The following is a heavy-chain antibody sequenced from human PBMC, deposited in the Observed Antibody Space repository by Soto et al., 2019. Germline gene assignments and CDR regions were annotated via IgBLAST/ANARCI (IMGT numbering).Heavy chain of an antibody. J-gene: IGHJ4*02. D-gene: IGHD3-9*01. Sequence: QMQLQESGPGLAKPSQTLSLTCTVAGGSVSSDDYYWSWIRQHSGKGLEWIGYISSSGSTYYNPSLKRRVSLSVDTSKNQFSLRLSSVTAADTAVYFCARMRYDTVLWGQGTLVTVSS. V-gene: IGHV4-31*03. CDR3: ARMRYDTVL. CDR2: ISSSGST. CDR1: GGSVSSDDYY.